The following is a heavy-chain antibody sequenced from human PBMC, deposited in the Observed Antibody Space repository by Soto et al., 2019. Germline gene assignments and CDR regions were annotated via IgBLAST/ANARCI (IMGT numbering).Heavy chain of an antibody. J-gene: IGHJ4*02. CDR2: VYYSGST. Sequence: QVQLQESGPGLVKPSETLSLTCNVSGGSISSYYWSWIRQPPGKGLEWIGYVYYSGSTNYNPSLKGRITVXIDTSKNQFSLKLSSVTAADTAVYYCATYANYNHYWGQGTLVTVSS. CDR3: ATYANYNHY. D-gene: IGHD4-4*01. V-gene: IGHV4-59*01. CDR1: GGSISSYY.